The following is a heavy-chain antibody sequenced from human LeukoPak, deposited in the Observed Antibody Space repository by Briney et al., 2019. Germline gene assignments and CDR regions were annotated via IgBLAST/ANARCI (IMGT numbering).Heavy chain of an antibody. V-gene: IGHV3-21*01. Sequence: GGSLRLSCAASGFTFSSYSMNWVRQAPGKGLEWVSSISSSSSYIYYADSVKGRFTISRDNAKNSLYLQMNSLRAEDTAMYYCARETTVTTHFDYWGQGTLVTVSS. D-gene: IGHD4-17*01. CDR3: ARETTVTTHFDY. CDR1: GFTFSSYS. J-gene: IGHJ4*02. CDR2: ISSSSSYI.